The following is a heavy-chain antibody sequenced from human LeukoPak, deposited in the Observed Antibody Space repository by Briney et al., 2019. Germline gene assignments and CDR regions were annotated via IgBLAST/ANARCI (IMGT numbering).Heavy chain of an antibody. J-gene: IGHJ5*02. V-gene: IGHV3-21*04. Sequence: PGGSLRLSCAASGFTFSSYSMNWVRLAPGKGLEWVSSISGSSSYIYYADSVKGRFTISRDNANNSLYLQMNSLRAEDTAVYYCARDYSSEYNWFDPWGQGTLVTVSS. CDR2: ISGSSSYI. D-gene: IGHD4-11*01. CDR3: ARDYSSEYNWFDP. CDR1: GFTFSSYS.